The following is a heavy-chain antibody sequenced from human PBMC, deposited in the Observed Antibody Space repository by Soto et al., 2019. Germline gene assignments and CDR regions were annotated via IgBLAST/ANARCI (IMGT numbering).Heavy chain of an antibody. CDR1: GGSISTSRSY. CDR3: ARQPTTGDTDLWFDP. Sequence: PSETLSLTCSVSGGSISTSRSYWAWIRQPPGKGLEWLANIFYSGSTFYNPSLASRVSVSVDTPKNEFSLKLRSVTAADTAVYYCARQPTTGDTDLWFDPWGQGTLVTVSS. J-gene: IGHJ5*02. V-gene: IGHV4-39*01. D-gene: IGHD2-21*01. CDR2: IFYSGST.